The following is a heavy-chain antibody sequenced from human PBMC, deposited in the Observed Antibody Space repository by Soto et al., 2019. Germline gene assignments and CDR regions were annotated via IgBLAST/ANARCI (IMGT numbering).Heavy chain of an antibody. Sequence: SWILQTKRKRLEWVAGISQTAAGLTFYTDSVKGRFTISRDDFKNTFYLQMNGLRAEDAAIYYRAKDKFPDGIWDIDFWGQGTLDIV. CDR2: ISQTAAGLT. J-gene: IGHJ4*02. CDR3: AKDKFPDGIWDIDF. D-gene: IGHD2-15*01. V-gene: IGHV3-23*03.